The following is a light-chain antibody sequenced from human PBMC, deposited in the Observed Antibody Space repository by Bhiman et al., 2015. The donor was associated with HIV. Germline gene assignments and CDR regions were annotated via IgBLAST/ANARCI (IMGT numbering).Light chain of an antibody. CDR3: GTWDSSLSARV. CDR1: SSNIGNNF. CDR2: DNN. Sequence: QSVLTQPPSVSAAPGQKVTISCSGSSSNIGNNFVSWYQQLPGTAPKFLIYDNNKRPSGIPDRFSGSKSGTSATLGITGLQTGDEADYYCGTWDSSLSARVFGGGTKVTVL. J-gene: IGLJ3*02. V-gene: IGLV1-51*01.